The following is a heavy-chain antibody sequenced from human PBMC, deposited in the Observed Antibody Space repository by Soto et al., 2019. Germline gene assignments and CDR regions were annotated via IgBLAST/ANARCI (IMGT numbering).Heavy chain of an antibody. D-gene: IGHD3-10*01. J-gene: IGHJ4*02. V-gene: IGHV3-23*01. Sequence: PGGSLRLSCAASGFTFSSYAMSWVRQAPGKGLEWVSAISGRGRDTHYADSVKGRFTISRDNSRNTLYLQMNSLRAEDTAVYYCVKDFYGSGGYCFDYWGQGTLVTVSS. CDR2: ISGRGRDT. CDR3: VKDFYGSGGYCFDY. CDR1: GFTFSSYA.